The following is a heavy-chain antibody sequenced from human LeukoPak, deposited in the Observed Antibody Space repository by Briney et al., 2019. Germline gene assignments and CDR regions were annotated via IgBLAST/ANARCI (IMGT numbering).Heavy chain of an antibody. Sequence: GGSLRLSCAASGFRFNSYATSWVRRAPGKGLEWISYISGGGPPYYAHFVRGRFTISRDDATNSLHLQMNSLRDEDTAVYYCVRGTLDHWGQGALVTVSS. V-gene: IGHV3-48*02. CDR1: GFRFNSYA. J-gene: IGHJ4*02. CDR3: VRGTLDH. CDR2: ISGGGPP.